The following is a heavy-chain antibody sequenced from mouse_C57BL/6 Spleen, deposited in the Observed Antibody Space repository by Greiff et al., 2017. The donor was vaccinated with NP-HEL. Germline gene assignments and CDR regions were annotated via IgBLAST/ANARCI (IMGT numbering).Heavy chain of an antibody. J-gene: IGHJ2*01. CDR1: GYTFTSYW. CDR2: IDPSDSET. CDR3: ARSYYGSSPYFDY. D-gene: IGHD1-1*01. V-gene: IGHV1-52*01. Sequence: VQLQQPGAELVRPGSSVKLSCKASGYTFTSYWMHWVKQRPTQGLEWIGNIDPSDSETHYNQKFKDKATLTVDKSSSTAYMQLSSLTSEDSAVYYCARSYYGSSPYFDYWGQGTTLTVSS.